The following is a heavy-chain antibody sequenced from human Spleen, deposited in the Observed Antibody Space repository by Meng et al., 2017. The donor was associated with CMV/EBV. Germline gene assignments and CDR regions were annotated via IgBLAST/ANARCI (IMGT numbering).Heavy chain of an antibody. D-gene: IGHD2-15*01. Sequence: QITLKESGPTLVKPTQTLTLTCTFSGFSLSTSGVGVGWIRQPPGKALQWLALIYWDDDKRYNPSLKSRLTITKDTSKNQVVLTLTNVDPVDTGTYYCAHRDYCSGGTCTFDYWGQGTLVTVSS. J-gene: IGHJ4*02. CDR3: AHRDYCSGGTCTFDY. CDR2: IYWDDDK. V-gene: IGHV2-5*02. CDR1: GFSLSTSGVG.